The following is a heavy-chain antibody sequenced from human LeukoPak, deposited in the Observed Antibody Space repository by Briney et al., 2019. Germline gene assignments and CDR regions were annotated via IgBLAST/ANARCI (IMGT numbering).Heavy chain of an antibody. CDR3: ARVRTIFGVVIYYYYGMDV. V-gene: IGHV3-21*01. CDR1: GFTFSSYS. Sequence: PGGSLRLSCAASGFTFSSYSMNWVRQAPGKGLEWVSSISSSSSYIYYADSVKGRFTISRDNAKNSLYLQMNSLRAEDTAVYYCARVRTIFGVVIYYYYGMDVWGQGTTVTVSS. CDR2: ISSSSSYI. J-gene: IGHJ6*02. D-gene: IGHD3-3*01.